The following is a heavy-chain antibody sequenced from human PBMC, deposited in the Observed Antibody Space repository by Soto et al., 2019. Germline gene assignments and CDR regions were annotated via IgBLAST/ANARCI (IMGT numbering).Heavy chain of an antibody. D-gene: IGHD5-18*01. CDR3: ARAGYRYGANASDI. CDR1: GVSISTSTYS. CDR2: MLQSGSA. J-gene: IGHJ3*02. Sequence: QLQLQESGSGLVKPSETLSLTCAVSGVSISTSTYSWSWIRQTPGKGLEWIGYMLQSGSAYYNPSLKNRVTILADTSKNQFSLKLTSMTAADTGVYYCARAGYRYGANASDIWGQGTIVTVSS. V-gene: IGHV4-30-2*01.